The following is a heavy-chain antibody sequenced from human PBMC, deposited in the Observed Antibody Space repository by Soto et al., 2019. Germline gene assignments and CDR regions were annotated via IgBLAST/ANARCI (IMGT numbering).Heavy chain of an antibody. V-gene: IGHV1-46*03. Sequence: QVQLIQSGTEVKKPGASVKISCQASGCTFTSHYLYWVRQAPGQGLEWMGIISPSVGTTSYAQKFQDRITMTRDTSTSTVYMELRRLTSDDTAGYYCARGWGRAFDYFDYWGQGSLVTVSS. J-gene: IGHJ4*02. CDR1: GCTFTSHY. CDR2: ISPSVGTT. D-gene: IGHD3-16*01. CDR3: ARGWGRAFDYFDY.